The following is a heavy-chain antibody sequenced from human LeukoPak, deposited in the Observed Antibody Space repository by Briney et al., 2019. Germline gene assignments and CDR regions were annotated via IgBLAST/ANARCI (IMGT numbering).Heavy chain of an antibody. J-gene: IGHJ5*02. Sequence: PGGSLRLSCAVSGFTVSSNYMSWVRQAPGEGLEWVSLIYSGGKTYYADSVKGRFTISRDNSKNTLYLQMNSLRVEDTAVYYCAGGLFYGDYGVWFDPWGQGTLVTVSS. CDR3: AGGLFYGDYGVWFDP. CDR2: IYSGGKT. D-gene: IGHD4-17*01. V-gene: IGHV3-53*01. CDR1: GFTVSSNY.